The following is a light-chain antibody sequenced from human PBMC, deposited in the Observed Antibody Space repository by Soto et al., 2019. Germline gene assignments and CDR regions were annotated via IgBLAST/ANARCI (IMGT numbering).Light chain of an antibody. V-gene: IGLV2-14*02. CDR2: EVN. CDR3: ISYTDFSGPYV. CDR1: ISNVGSYKL. Sequence: QSALTQPASVSGSPGQSITISCTGTISNVGSYKLVSWYQQHPGKAPNLMIFEVNKRPSGVSNRFSGSKSGNTASLTISGLQSEDEANYFCISYTDFSGPYVFGTGTKVNVL. J-gene: IGLJ1*01.